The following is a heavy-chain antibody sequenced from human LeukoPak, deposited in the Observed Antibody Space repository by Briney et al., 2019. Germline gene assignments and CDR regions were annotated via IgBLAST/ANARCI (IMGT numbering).Heavy chain of an antibody. CDR1: GYTFTSYA. V-gene: IGHV1-69*04. CDR3: ARWDGYSYYGMDV. Sequence: ASVKVSCKASGYTFTSYAISWVRQAPGQGLEWMGRIIPILGIANYAQKFQGRVTITADKSTSTAYMELSSLRSEDTAVYYCARWDGYSYYGMDVWGQGTTVTVSS. D-gene: IGHD5-12*01. CDR2: IIPILGIA. J-gene: IGHJ6*02.